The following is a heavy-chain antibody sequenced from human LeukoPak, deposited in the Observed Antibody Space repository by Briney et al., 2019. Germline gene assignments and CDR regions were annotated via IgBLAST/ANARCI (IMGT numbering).Heavy chain of an antibody. V-gene: IGHV3-15*05. J-gene: IGHJ4*02. D-gene: IGHD2-15*01. Sequence: GGSLRLSCVASGLTYRNAWMTWARQAPGKGLEWVGRIKSNPDGGTTDFAASVKGRFFISRDDSKSTLSLQMNSLKIEDTAVYYCTTGGPHISGHPLDYWGQGIPVTVSS. CDR3: TTGGPHISGHPLDY. CDR1: GLTYRNAW. CDR2: IKSNPDGGTT.